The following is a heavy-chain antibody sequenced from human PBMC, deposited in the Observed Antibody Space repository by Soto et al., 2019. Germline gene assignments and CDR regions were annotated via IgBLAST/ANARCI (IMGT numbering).Heavy chain of an antibody. CDR2: IWYDGSNK. CDR3: ARLLLIALDGFHGFDV. Sequence: QVQRVESGGGVVQPGRSLRLSCAASGFTFSSYGMHWVRQAPGKGLEWVAVIWYDGSNKYYADSVKGRFTISRDNYKNTLYLRMNSLRAYDSVVFYCARLLLIALDGFHGFDVWGQGTTVTVS. J-gene: IGHJ6*02. CDR1: GFTFSSYG. V-gene: IGHV3-33*01. D-gene: IGHD6-19*01.